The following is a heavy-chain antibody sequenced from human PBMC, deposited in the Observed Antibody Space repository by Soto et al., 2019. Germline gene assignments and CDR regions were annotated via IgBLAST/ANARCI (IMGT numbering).Heavy chain of an antibody. CDR1: GVSISSYY. CDR3: ARPLTGIAVAGGAFDI. J-gene: IGHJ3*02. CDR2: IYHSGST. Sequence: SETLSLTCTVSGVSISSYYWSWIRQPPGKGLEWIGYIYHSGSTNYNPSLKSRVTISVDTSKNQFSLKLSSVTAADTAVYYCARPLTGIAVAGGAFDIWGQGTMVTVS. V-gene: IGHV4-59*01. D-gene: IGHD6-19*01.